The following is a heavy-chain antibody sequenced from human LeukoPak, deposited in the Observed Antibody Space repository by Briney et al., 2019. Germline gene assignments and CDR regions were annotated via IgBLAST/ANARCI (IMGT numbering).Heavy chain of an antibody. CDR2: INPSGSST. Sequence: GASVKVSCKASGYSFTSYYMRWVRQAPGQGLEWMGLINPSGSSTTYAQRFQGRVTMTRDISTSTDYMELTSLTSDDTAMYYCARDNSVGETAWWFDPWGQGTLVTVSS. J-gene: IGHJ5*02. D-gene: IGHD1-26*01. CDR1: GYSFTSYY. CDR3: ARDNSVGETAWWFDP. V-gene: IGHV1-46*01.